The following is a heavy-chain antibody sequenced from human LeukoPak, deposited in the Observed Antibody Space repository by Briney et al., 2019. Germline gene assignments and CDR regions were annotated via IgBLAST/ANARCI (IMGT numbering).Heavy chain of an antibody. CDR1: GGSISSYY. D-gene: IGHD3-16*01. CDR2: IYYSGTT. CDR3: ARALIIMTELDY. Sequence: SETLSLTCTVSGGSISSYYWNWIRQPPGKGLEWIGYIYYSGTTNYNPSLKSRVSMSVDTSKNQFSLKLSSVTAADTAVYYCARALIIMTELDYWGQGTLVTVSS. J-gene: IGHJ4*02. V-gene: IGHV4-59*01.